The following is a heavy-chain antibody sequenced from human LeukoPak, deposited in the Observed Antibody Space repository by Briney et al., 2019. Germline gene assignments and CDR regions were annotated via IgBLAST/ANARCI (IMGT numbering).Heavy chain of an antibody. CDR2: ISYDGDNK. V-gene: IGHV3-30*18. CDR1: GFSFSSYG. D-gene: IGHD3-16*02. Sequence: GGSLRLSCAASGFSFSSYGMHWIRQAPGKGLEWVAVISYDGDNKYYADSVNGRFTISRDNSKNTLSLQMDSLRAEDTAVYYCAKDIRVWGSYRYPCLDYWGQGTLVSVSA. CDR3: AKDIRVWGSYRYPCLDY. J-gene: IGHJ4*02.